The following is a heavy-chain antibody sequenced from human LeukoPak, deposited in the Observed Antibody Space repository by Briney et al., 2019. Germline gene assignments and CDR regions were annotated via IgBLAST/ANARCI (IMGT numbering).Heavy chain of an antibody. J-gene: IGHJ6*03. CDR2: IYTSGGT. Sequence: SETLSHTCTVSRGSISGYFWGSVRQPAGKGLEWIGRIYTSGGTNYNPCTKSRVTISVHKTRKQIPLQLRSVTAADTAVYYCARDLGGYSYYYMDVWGKGTTVTASS. V-gene: IGHV4-4*07. CDR3: ARDLGGYSYYYMDV. CDR1: RGSISGYF. D-gene: IGHD3-16*01.